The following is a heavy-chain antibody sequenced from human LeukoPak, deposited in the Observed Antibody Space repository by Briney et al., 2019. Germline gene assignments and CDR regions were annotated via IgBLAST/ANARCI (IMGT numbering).Heavy chain of an antibody. CDR3: ARVYGVPPRAGYYYGMDV. CDR1: GGSFSGYY. V-gene: IGHV4-34*01. D-gene: IGHD3-3*01. CDR2: INHSGST. Sequence: SETLSLTCAVYGGSFSGYYWSWIRQPPGKGLEWIGEINHSGSTNYNPSLKSRVTISVDTSKNQFSPKLSSVTAADTAVYYCARVYGVPPRAGYYYGMDVWGQGTTVTVSS. J-gene: IGHJ6*02.